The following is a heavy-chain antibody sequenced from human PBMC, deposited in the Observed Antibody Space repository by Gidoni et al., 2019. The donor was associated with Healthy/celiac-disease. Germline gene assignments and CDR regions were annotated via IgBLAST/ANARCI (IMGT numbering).Heavy chain of an antibody. Sequence: ELQLVESGGGLVKPGGSLRLSCAASGFTFSSYSMTWVRQAPGKGLEWVSSISSSSSYIYYADSVKGRFTISRDNAKNSLYLQMNSLRAEDTAVYYCARDLLVVVPAATWGTYGMDVWGQGTTVTVSS. CDR3: ARDLLVVVPAATWGTYGMDV. D-gene: IGHD2-2*01. J-gene: IGHJ6*02. V-gene: IGHV3-21*01. CDR2: ISSSSSYI. CDR1: GFTFSSYS.